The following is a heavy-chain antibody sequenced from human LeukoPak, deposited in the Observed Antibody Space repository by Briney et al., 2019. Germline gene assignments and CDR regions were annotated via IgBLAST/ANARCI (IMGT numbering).Heavy chain of an antibody. CDR1: GFTFSDYY. V-gene: IGHV3-11*01. J-gene: IGHJ3*02. Sequence: PGGSLRLSCAASGFTFSDYYMSWIRQAPGKGLEWVSYISSSGSTIYYADSVKGRFTISRDNAKNSLYLQMNSLRAEDTAVYYCARDQSSRDRWPDAFDIWGQGTMVTVSS. D-gene: IGHD4-23*01. CDR3: ARDQSSRDRWPDAFDI. CDR2: ISSSGSTI.